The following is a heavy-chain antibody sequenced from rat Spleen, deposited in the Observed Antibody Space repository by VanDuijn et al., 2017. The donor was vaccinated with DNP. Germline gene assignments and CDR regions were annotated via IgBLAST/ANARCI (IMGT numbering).Heavy chain of an antibody. CDR2: ISYSGST. CDR1: GFSITTNY. D-gene: IGHD1-4*01. V-gene: IGHV3-1*01. Sequence: EVQLQESGPGLVKPSHSLSLTCSVTGFSITTNYWGWIRKFPGNKMEWIGHISYSGSTSYNPSLKSRISITRDTSKNQFFLQLNSVTTEDTATYYCARHGPGTNWFAYWGQGTLVTVSS. CDR3: ARHGPGTNWFAY. J-gene: IGHJ3*01.